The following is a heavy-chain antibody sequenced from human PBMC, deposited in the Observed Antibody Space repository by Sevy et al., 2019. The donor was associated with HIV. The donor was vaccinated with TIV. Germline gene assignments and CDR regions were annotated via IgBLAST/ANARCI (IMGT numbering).Heavy chain of an antibody. D-gene: IGHD6-13*01. CDR2: ISYDGSNK. CDR1: GFTFSSYG. J-gene: IGHJ4*02. CDR3: AKGQQQLVGEFDY. Sequence: GGSLRLSCAASGFTFSSYGMHWVRQAPGKGLEWVAVISYDGSNKYYADSVKGRFTISRYNSKNTLYLQMNSLRAEDTAVYYCAKGQQQLVGEFDYWGQGTLVTVSS. V-gene: IGHV3-30*18.